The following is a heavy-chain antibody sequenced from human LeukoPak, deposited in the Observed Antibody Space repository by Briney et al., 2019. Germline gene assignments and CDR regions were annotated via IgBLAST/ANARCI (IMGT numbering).Heavy chain of an antibody. J-gene: IGHJ3*02. D-gene: IGHD4-17*01. CDR3: ARRSYGVAFDI. CDR1: GGSISSYY. V-gene: IGHV4-59*08. Sequence: SETLSLTCTVSGGSISSYYWSWIRQPPGKGLEWIGYIYYSGSTNHNPSLKSRVTISVDTSKNQFSLKLSSVTAADTAVYYCARRSYGVAFDIWGQGTMVTVSS. CDR2: IYYSGST.